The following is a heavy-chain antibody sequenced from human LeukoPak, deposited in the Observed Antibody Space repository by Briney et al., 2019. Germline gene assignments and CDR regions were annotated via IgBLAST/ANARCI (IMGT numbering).Heavy chain of an antibody. V-gene: IGHV5-51*01. CDR1: GYSFTSYW. D-gene: IGHD2-15*01. J-gene: IGHJ5*02. CDR3: ARQEYCSGGSCYTWFDP. Sequence: GESLKISCKGSGYSFTSYWIGWVRQMPGKGLEWMGIIYPGDSDTRNSPSFQGQVTISADKSISTAYLQWSSLKASDTAMYYCARQEYCSGGSCYTWFDPWGQGTLVTVSS. CDR2: IYPGDSDT.